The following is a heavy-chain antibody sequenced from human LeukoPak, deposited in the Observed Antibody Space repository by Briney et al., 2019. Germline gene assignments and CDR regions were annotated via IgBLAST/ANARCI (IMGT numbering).Heavy chain of an antibody. V-gene: IGHV1-18*01. D-gene: IGHD2-15*01. Sequence: ASVKVSCKASGYTFTSYGISWVRQAPGQGLEWMGWISAYNGNTNYAQKLQGRVTMTTDTSTSTAYMELSSLTSEDTAVYYCAATVDYCSGGSCNNHYYGMDVWGQGTTVTVSS. CDR3: AATVDYCSGGSCNNHYYGMDV. J-gene: IGHJ6*02. CDR2: ISAYNGNT. CDR1: GYTFTSYG.